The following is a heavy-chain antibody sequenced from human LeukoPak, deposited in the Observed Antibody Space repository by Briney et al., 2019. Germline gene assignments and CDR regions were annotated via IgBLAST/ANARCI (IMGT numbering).Heavy chain of an antibody. V-gene: IGHV1-69*05. J-gene: IGHJ4*02. D-gene: IGHD5-24*01. CDR3: ARDRGTRRDGYNEFDY. CDR1: GGTFSSYA. Sequence: SVKVSCKASGGTFSSYAISWVRQAPGQGLEWMGGIIPIFGTANYAQKFQGRVTITTDESTSTAYMELSSLRSEDTAVYYCARDRGTRRDGYNEFDYWGQGTLVAVSS. CDR2: IIPIFGTA.